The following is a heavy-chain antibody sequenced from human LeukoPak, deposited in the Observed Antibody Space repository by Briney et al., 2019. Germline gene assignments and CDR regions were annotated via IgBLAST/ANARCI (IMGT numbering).Heavy chain of an antibody. CDR3: ATFQSLYCSSTSCYSTKVLDV. Sequence: SVKVSCKASGGTFSSYAISWVRQAPGQGLEWMGRIIPIFGTANYAQKFQGRVTMTEDTSTDTAYMELSSLRSEDTAVYYCATFQSLYCSSTSCYSTKVLDVWGKGTTVTVSS. D-gene: IGHD2-2*01. J-gene: IGHJ6*04. CDR1: GGTFSSYA. V-gene: IGHV1-69*06. CDR2: IIPIFGTA.